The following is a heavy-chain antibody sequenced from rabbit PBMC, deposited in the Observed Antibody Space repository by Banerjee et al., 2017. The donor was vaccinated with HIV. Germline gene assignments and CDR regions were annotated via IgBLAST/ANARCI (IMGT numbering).Heavy chain of an antibody. CDR3: ARDLAGVIGWNFNL. CDR1: GFDFSGYY. J-gene: IGHJ4*01. V-gene: IGHV1S7*01. CDR2: IDPVFGIT. Sequence: QLKESGGGLVQPGGSLKLSCKASGFDFSGYYMSWVRQAPGKGLEWIGYIDPVFGITYYASWVNGRFTISSHNAQNTLYLQLNSLTAADTATYFCARDLAGVIGWNFNLWGPGTLVTVS. D-gene: IGHD4-1*01.